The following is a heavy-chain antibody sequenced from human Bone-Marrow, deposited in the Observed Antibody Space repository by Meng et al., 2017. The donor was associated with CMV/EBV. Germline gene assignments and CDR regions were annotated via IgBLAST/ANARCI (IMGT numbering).Heavy chain of an antibody. CDR2: IKSKTDGGTT. CDR3: TTAYYDSSGISSEH. D-gene: IGHD3-22*01. CDR1: GSTFSNAW. V-gene: IGHV3-15*01. J-gene: IGHJ4*02. Sequence: GSTFSNAWMSWFRQAPGKGLEWVGRIKSKTDGGTTDYAAPVKGRFTISRDDSKNTLYLQMNSLKTEDTAVYYCTTAYYDSSGISSEHWGQGTLVTVSS.